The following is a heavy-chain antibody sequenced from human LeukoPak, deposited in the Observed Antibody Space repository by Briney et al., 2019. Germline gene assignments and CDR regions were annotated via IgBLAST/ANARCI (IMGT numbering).Heavy chain of an antibody. Sequence: SVKVSCKASGGTFSIYAISWVRQAPGQGLEWMGGIIPIFGTANYAQKFQGRVTITTDESTSTAYMELSSLRSEDTAVYYCARGPWYYGSGSYYYYMDVWGKGTTVTVSS. CDR1: GGTFSIYA. D-gene: IGHD3-10*01. CDR2: IIPIFGTA. J-gene: IGHJ6*03. V-gene: IGHV1-69*05. CDR3: ARGPWYYGSGSYYYYMDV.